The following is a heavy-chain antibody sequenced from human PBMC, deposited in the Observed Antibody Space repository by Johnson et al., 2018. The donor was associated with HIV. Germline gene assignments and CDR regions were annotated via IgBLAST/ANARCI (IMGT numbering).Heavy chain of an antibody. CDR1: GFTFSSYA. CDR2: MSYDGSNK. J-gene: IGHJ3*02. CDR3: ARGYILTGYSGAFDI. D-gene: IGHD3-9*01. Sequence: QMQLVESGGGLVQPGGSLILSCAASGFTFSSYAMHWVRQAPGKGLEWVAIMSYDGSNKYYADSVKGRFTISRDNSKNTLYLQMNSLRAEDTAVYYCARGYILTGYSGAFDIWGQGTVVTVSS. V-gene: IGHV3-30-3*01.